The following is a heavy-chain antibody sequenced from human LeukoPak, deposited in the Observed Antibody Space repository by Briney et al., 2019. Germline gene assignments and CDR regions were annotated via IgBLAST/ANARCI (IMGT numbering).Heavy chain of an antibody. J-gene: IGHJ4*02. CDR1: GFTFSSYG. CDR2: IWYDRSNK. CDR3: ARDSLGYCTNGVCYPYYFDY. V-gene: IGHV3-33*01. D-gene: IGHD2-8*01. Sequence: GRSLRLSCAASGFTFSSYGMHWVRQAPGKGLEWVAVIWYDRSNKYYADSVKGRFTISRDNSKNTLYLQMNSLRAEDTAVYYCARDSLGYCTNGVCYPYYFDYWGQGTLVTVSS.